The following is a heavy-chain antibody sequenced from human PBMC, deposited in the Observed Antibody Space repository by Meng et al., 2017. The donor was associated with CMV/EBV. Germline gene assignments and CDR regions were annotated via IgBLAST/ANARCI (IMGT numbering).Heavy chain of an antibody. CDR2: INTDGSFT. CDR1: GFTFSHYW. J-gene: IGHJ4*02. D-gene: IGHD7-27*01. Sequence: EVLPVESGGGLVQPGGSLRLSCEDSGFTFSHYWMHWVRQVPGEGPVWVSRINTDGSFTSYADSVKGRFTISRDNAKNTLYLHMHGLRVDDSAVYYCGRDLTGERDQWGQGTLVTVSS. CDR3: GRDLTGERDQ. V-gene: IGHV3-74*03.